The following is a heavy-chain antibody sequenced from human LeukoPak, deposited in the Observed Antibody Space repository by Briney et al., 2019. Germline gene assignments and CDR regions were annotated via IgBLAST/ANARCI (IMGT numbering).Heavy chain of an antibody. CDR1: GFTFSSYG. CDR3: ALPSVTTVTLFDY. D-gene: IGHD4-17*01. J-gene: IGHJ4*02. CDR2: IWYDGSNK. V-gene: IGHV3-33*01. Sequence: QAGGSLRLSCAASGFTFSSYGMHWVRQAPGKGLEWVAVIWYDGSNKYYADSVKGRFTISRDNSKNMLFLQMNSLRAEDTALYYCALPSVTTVTLFDYWGQGTLVTVSS.